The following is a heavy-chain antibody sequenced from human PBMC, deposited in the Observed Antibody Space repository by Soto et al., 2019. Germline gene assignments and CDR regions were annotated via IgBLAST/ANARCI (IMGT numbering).Heavy chain of an antibody. CDR2: IWYNGSNK. Sequence: GGSLRLSCAASGFTSSSYGMHWVRQAPGKGLEWVAVIWYNGSNKYYADSVKGRFTISRDNSKNTLYLQMNSLRAEDTAVYYCARDPGIVVVPAAMWFDPWGKGT. V-gene: IGHV3-33*01. J-gene: IGHJ5*02. CDR3: ARDPGIVVVPAAMWFDP. CDR1: GFTSSSYG. D-gene: IGHD2-2*01.